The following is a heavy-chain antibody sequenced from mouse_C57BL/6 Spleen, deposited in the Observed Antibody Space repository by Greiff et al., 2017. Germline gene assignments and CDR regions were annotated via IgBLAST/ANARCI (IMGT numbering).Heavy chain of an antibody. CDR2: IWSDGST. CDR3: ARHDGPYYYAMDY. J-gene: IGHJ4*01. V-gene: IGHV2-6-1*01. D-gene: IGHD1-1*01. CDR1: GFSLTSYG. Sequence: VMLVESGPGLVAPSQSLSITCTVSGFSLTSYGVHWVRQPPGKGLEWLVVIWSDGSTTYNSALKSRLSISKDNSKSQVFLKMNSLQTDDTAMYYCARHDGPYYYAMDYWGQGTSVTVSS.